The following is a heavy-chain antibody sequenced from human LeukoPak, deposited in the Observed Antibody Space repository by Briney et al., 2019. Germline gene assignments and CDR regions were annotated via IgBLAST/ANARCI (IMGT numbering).Heavy chain of an antibody. Sequence: GGSLRLSCATSGFTFSTYAMSWVRQAPGKGLEWVSVISGSGGSTYYADSVKGRFTISRDNSKNTLYLQMNSLRAEDTAVYYCARSQAGYSYGFEFDYWGQGTLVTVSS. D-gene: IGHD5-18*01. CDR2: ISGSGGST. V-gene: IGHV3-23*01. CDR3: ARSQAGYSYGFEFDY. J-gene: IGHJ4*02. CDR1: GFTFSTYA.